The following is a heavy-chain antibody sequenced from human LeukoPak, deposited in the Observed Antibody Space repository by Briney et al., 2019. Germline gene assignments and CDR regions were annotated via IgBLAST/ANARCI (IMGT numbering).Heavy chain of an antibody. CDR3: ATGLGHYYDY. D-gene: IGHD3-22*01. CDR1: GFTFSSYS. CDR2: VNSDGSST. Sequence: GGSLRLSCAASGFTFSSYSMNWVRQAPGKGLVWVSRVNSDGSSTVYADSVKGRFTISRDNARTTVYLQMSSLRLDDTATYYCATGLGHYYDYWGQGSLVTVSS. V-gene: IGHV3-74*01. J-gene: IGHJ4*02.